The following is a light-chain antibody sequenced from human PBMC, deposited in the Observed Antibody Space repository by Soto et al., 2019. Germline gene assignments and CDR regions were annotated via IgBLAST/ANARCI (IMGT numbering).Light chain of an antibody. J-gene: IGKJ4*01. Sequence: DIVMTQSPDSLAVSLGERATINCKSSQSVLHSSDNKNFLAWYQQKPGQPPKLLIYWASTRESGVPDRFSGSGSGTDFTLTIRSLQAEDVAVYYCQQYYGPPLTFGGGTKVEIK. CDR2: WAS. V-gene: IGKV4-1*01. CDR3: QQYYGPPLT. CDR1: QSVLHSSDNKNF.